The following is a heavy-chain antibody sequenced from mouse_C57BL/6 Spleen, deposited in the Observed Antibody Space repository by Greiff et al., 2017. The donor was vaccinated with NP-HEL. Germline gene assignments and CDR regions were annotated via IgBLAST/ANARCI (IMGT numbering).Heavy chain of an antibody. CDR2: IHPNSGST. D-gene: IGHD1-1*01. Sequence: VQLQQPGAELVKPGASVKLSCKASGYTFTSYWMHWVKQRPGQGLEWIGMIHPNSGSTNYNEKFKSKATLTVDKSSSTAYMQLSSLTSEDSAVYYCARLNYGSSYGDFAYCGQGTLVTVSA. CDR1: GYTFTSYW. V-gene: IGHV1-64*01. CDR3: ARLNYGSSYGDFAY. J-gene: IGHJ3*01.